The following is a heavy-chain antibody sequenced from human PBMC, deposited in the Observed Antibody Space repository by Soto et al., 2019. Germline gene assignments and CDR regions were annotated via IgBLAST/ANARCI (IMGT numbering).Heavy chain of an antibody. CDR1: GFTFSIYA. D-gene: IGHD3-10*01. CDR2: IGSGGRT. Sequence: GGSLRLSCAASGFTFSIYAMSWVRQAPGRGLEWVSAIGSGGRTYHADSVKGRFTISRDNSRSTLYLQMNRLRAEDTALYYCAKDVRGLWFGEIDYWGQGALLTVSS. CDR3: AKDVRGLWFGEIDY. J-gene: IGHJ4*02. V-gene: IGHV3-23*01.